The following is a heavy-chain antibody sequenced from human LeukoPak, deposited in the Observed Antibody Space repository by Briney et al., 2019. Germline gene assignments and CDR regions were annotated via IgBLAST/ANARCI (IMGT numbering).Heavy chain of an antibody. CDR1: GFTFSRYG. J-gene: IGHJ4*02. CDR3: ARDYYGSGSYYLPADC. CDR2: IFYDGSNK. D-gene: IGHD3-10*01. Sequence: GRSLRLSCAASGFTFSRYGMHWVRQAPGKGLEWVAVIFYDGSNKYYADSVKGRFTISRDNSKNTLYLEMNSLTVEDTAVYYCARDYYGSGSYYLPADCWGQGTLVTVSS. V-gene: IGHV3-30*03.